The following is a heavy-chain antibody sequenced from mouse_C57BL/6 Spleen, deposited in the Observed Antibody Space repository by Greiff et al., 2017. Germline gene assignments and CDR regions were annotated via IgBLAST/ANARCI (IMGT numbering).Heavy chain of an antibody. CDR1: GFTFSDYG. CDR2: ISSGSSTI. D-gene: IGHD1-1*01. CDR3: ARTVVATPAWFAY. V-gene: IGHV5-17*01. Sequence: EVQLVESGGGLVKPGGSLKLSCAASGFTFSDYGMHWVRQAPEKGLEWVAYISSGSSTIYYADTVKGRFTISRDNAKNTLFLQMPSLRSEDTAMYYCARTVVATPAWFAYWGQGTLVTVSA. J-gene: IGHJ3*01.